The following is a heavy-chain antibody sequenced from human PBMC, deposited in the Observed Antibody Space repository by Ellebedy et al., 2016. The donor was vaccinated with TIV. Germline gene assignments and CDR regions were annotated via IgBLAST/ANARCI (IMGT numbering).Heavy chain of an antibody. CDR3: ARGKSYGVFGN. CDR2: IYSDGSST. J-gene: IGHJ4*02. CDR1: GFNFSTYW. D-gene: IGHD3-16*01. Sequence: GESLKISCGASGFNFSTYWMHWVRQAPGKGLVWVSRIYSDGSSTNYADSVKGRFTISRDNANNTLYLQMNGLRAEDTAVYYCARGKSYGVFGNWGQGTLVTVSP. V-gene: IGHV3-74*01.